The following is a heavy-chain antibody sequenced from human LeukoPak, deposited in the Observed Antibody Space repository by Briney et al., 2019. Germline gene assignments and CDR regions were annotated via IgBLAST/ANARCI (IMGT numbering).Heavy chain of an antibody. V-gene: IGHV4-59*01. J-gene: IGHJ3*02. Sequence: SETLSLTCTVSGGSISSYYWSWLRQPPGKGLEWIGYIYYSGSTNYNPSLKSRVTISVDTSKNQFSLKLSSVTAADTAVYYCALQYSGYGGGAFDIWGQGTMVTVSS. CDR3: ALQYSGYGGGAFDI. CDR2: IYYSGST. CDR1: GGSISSYY. D-gene: IGHD5-12*01.